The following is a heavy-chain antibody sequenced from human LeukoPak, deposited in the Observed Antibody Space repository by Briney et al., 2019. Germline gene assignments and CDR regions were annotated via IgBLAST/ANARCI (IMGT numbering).Heavy chain of an antibody. CDR2: IIPIFGTA. Sequence: SVKVSCKASGGTFSSYAISWVRQAPGQGLEWMGAIIPIFGTANYAQKFQGRVTITADESTSTAYMELSSLRSEDTAVYYCARGFDSSGYYRNYYGMDVWGQGTTVTVSS. V-gene: IGHV1-69*13. J-gene: IGHJ6*02. CDR1: GGTFSSYA. CDR3: ARGFDSSGYYRNYYGMDV. D-gene: IGHD3-22*01.